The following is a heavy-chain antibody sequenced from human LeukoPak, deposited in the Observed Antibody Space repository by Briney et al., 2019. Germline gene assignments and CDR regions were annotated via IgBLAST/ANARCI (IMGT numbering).Heavy chain of an antibody. CDR2: IKQDGSEK. D-gene: IGHD3-10*01. CDR3: ARSGSGSYYPCNY. J-gene: IGHJ4*02. V-gene: IGHV3-7*01. CDR1: GFTFSSYS. Sequence: GGSLRLSCAASGFTFSSYSMNWVRQAPGKGLEWVANIKQDGSEKYYVDSVKGRFTISRDNAKNSLYLQMNSLRAEDTAVYYCARSGSGSYYPCNYWGQGTLVTVSS.